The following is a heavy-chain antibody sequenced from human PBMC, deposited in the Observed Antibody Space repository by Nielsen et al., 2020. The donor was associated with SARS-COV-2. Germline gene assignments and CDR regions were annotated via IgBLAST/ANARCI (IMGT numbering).Heavy chain of an antibody. CDR3: AGYYGSGSYLASDY. V-gene: IGHV3-23*01. CDR2: ISGSGGST. Sequence: GGSLRLSCAASGFTFSSYAMSWVRQAPGKGLEWVSAISGSGGSTYYADSVKGRFTISRDNSKNTLYLQMNSLRAEDTAVYYCAGYYGSGSYLASDYWGQGTLVTVSS. J-gene: IGHJ4*02. CDR1: GFTFSSYA. D-gene: IGHD3-10*01.